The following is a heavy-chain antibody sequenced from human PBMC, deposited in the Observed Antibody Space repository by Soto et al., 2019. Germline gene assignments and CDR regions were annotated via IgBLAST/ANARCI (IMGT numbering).Heavy chain of an antibody. CDR2: ISAYNGNT. D-gene: IGHD6-6*01. Sequence: GASVKVSCKASGHTFTSYGISWVRQAPGQGLEWMGWISAYNGNTNYAQKLQGRVTMTTDTSTSTAYMELRSLRSDDTAVYYCARDRGSSSLLFYYYYYMDVWGKGTTVTVSS. V-gene: IGHV1-18*01. CDR3: ARDRGSSSLLFYYYYYMDV. CDR1: GHTFTSYG. J-gene: IGHJ6*03.